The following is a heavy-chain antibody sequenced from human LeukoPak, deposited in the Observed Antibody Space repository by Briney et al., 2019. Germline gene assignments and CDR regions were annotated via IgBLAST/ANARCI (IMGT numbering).Heavy chain of an antibody. D-gene: IGHD2-15*01. V-gene: IGHV3-30*04. CDR1: GFIFSSYA. CDR2: ISYDGSNK. Sequence: GGSQRLSCAPSGFIFSSYAMHWVRQAPGKGLEWVVVISYDGSNKYYADSVKGRFTLSRDNSKNTLYLQMNSLRAEDTAVYHCARDKPVVVAAGYYFDYWGQGTLVGVSS. CDR3: ARDKPVVVAAGYYFDY. J-gene: IGHJ4*02.